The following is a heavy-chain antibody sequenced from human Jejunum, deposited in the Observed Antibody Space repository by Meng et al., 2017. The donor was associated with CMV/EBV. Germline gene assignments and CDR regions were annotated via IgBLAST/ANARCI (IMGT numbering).Heavy chain of an antibody. CDR2: ISFDGSNK. V-gene: IGHV3-30*18. J-gene: IGHJ4*02. CDR3: AKGADLGDYFDS. Sequence: SWAASGFTFSRYGMHWVRQAPGKGLEWVALISFDGSNKSYRDSVKGRFAISRDDSKNTLYLQMNSLRAEDTAVYFCAKGADLGDYFDSWGQGILVTVSS. CDR1: GFTFSRYG. D-gene: IGHD4-17*01.